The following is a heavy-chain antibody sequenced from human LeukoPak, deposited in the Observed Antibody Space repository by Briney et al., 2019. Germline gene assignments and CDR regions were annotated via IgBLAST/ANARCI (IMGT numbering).Heavy chain of an antibody. CDR2: ISAYNGDT. D-gene: IGHD1-14*01. CDR1: AYTFTSYG. Sequence: GASVKVSCKASAYTFTSYGISWVRQAPGQGLEWVGWISAYNGDTNYSQKLQGRVTLTTDTSTSTAYMELSRLRSDDTAVYYCARYGRAYPSVDYWGQGTLVTVSS. J-gene: IGHJ4*02. CDR3: ARYGRAYPSVDY. V-gene: IGHV1-18*01.